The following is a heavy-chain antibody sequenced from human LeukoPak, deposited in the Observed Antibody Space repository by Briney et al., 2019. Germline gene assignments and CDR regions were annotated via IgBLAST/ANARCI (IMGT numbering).Heavy chain of an antibody. CDR1: GGSISSSSYY. CDR2: IYYSGST. CDR3: ARAPTPLEWLLYRNWYFDL. V-gene: IGHV4-39*07. Sequence: SETLSLTCTVSGGSISSSSYYWGWIRQPPGKGLEWIGSIYYSGSTYYNPSLKSRVTISVDTSENQFSLKLSSVTAADTAVYYCARAPTPLEWLLYRNWYFDLWGRGTLVTVSS. J-gene: IGHJ2*01. D-gene: IGHD3-3*01.